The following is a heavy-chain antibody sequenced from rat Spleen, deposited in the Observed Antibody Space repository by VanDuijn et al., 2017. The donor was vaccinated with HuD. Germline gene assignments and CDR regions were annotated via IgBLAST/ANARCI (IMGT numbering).Heavy chain of an antibody. CDR3: ARRHYGYTDYFDY. Sequence: EVQLVESGGGLVQPGRSLKLSCAASGFTFSNYVMAWVRQAPTKGLEWVASISPSGGNTYYRDPVKCRFTISRDNTKSTLSLQMDSLRSEDTATYYCARRHYGYTDYFDYWGQGVMVTVSS. V-gene: IGHV5-25*01. CDR2: ISPSGGNT. CDR1: GFTFSNYV. D-gene: IGHD1-11*01. J-gene: IGHJ2*01.